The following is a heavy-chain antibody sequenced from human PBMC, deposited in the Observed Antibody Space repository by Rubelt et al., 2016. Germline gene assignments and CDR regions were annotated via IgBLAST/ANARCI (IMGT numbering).Heavy chain of an antibody. Sequence: QVQLQQWGAGLLKPSENLSLTCAVYNGSFTGYYWHWLRQPPGKGLEWIGEINPSGNTNYNPPLKNRDAMSVEKSKKQFSLRLTAVTAADTALYFCARYYYTPRGYDYWGQGTLVTVSS. D-gene: IGHD3-10*01. J-gene: IGHJ4*02. CDR3: ARYYYTPRGYDY. CDR1: NGSFTGYY. V-gene: IGHV4-34*01. CDR2: INPSGNT.